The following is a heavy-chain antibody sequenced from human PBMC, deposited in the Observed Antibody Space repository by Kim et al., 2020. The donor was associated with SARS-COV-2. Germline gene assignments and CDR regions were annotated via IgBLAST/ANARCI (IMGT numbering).Heavy chain of an antibody. V-gene: IGHV1-69*06. CDR1: GGTFSSYG. Sequence: SVKVSCKASGGTFSSYGIIWVRQAPGQGLEWMGGIIPIFGTANYAQKFRGRVTITADKYTSTAYMQLSSLRSEDTAVYYCATDTSDSQTGYWGQGTLVT. CDR3: ATDTSDSQTGY. D-gene: IGHD6-19*01. J-gene: IGHJ4*02. CDR2: IIPIFGTA.